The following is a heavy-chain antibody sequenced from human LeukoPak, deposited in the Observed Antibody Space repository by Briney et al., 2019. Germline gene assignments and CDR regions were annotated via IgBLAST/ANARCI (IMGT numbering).Heavy chain of an antibody. J-gene: IGHJ4*02. Sequence: GASVKVSCKASGYTFTSYYMHWVRQAPGQGLEWMGWINPNSGGTNYAQKFQGRVTMTRDTSISTAYMELSRLRSDDTAVYYCARGNGYSSSWYYFDYWGQGTLVTVSS. CDR2: INPNSGGT. V-gene: IGHV1-2*02. CDR1: GYTFTSYY. CDR3: ARGNGYSSSWYYFDY. D-gene: IGHD6-13*01.